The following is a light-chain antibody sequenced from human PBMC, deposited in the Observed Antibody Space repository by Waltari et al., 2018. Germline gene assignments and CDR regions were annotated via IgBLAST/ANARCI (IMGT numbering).Light chain of an antibody. CDR2: WAS. J-gene: IGKJ2*01. V-gene: IGKV4-1*01. CDR1: PSVLFTSNSKNY. CDR3: QHYYTPSYT. Sequence: IVMTPSPDSPAGSRGGRGTINCKARPSVLFTSNSKNYLAWYQQKPGQPPKLLIYWASTRASGVPDRFSGSGSGTDFTLTISSLQAEDVAVYYCQHYYTPSYTFGQGTKLEIK.